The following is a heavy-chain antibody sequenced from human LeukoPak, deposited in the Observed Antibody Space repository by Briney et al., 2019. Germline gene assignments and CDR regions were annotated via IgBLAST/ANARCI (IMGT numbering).Heavy chain of an antibody. CDR2: ISAYNGNT. J-gene: IGHJ4*02. CDR1: GGTFSSYG. Sequence: GSVKVSCKASGGTFSSYGISWVRQAPGQGLEWMGWISAYNGNTNYAQKLQGRVTMTTDTSTSTAYMELRSLRSDDTAVYYCARGVAATDYPDYWGQGTLVTVSS. CDR3: ARGVAATDYPDY. D-gene: IGHD2-15*01. V-gene: IGHV1-18*01.